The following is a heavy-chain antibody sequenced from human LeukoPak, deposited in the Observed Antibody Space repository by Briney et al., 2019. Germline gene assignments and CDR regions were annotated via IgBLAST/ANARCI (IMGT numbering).Heavy chain of an antibody. CDR1: GGSISSSSYY. J-gene: IGHJ5*02. CDR2: IYYSGST. Sequence: SETLSLTCTVSGGSISSSSYYWGWIRQPPGKGLEWIGSIYYSGSTYYNPSLKSRVTISVDTSKNQFSLKLSSVTAADTAVYYCARAVVVPAASSDWFDPWGQGTLVTVSS. V-gene: IGHV4-39*07. CDR3: ARAVVVPAASSDWFDP. D-gene: IGHD2-2*01.